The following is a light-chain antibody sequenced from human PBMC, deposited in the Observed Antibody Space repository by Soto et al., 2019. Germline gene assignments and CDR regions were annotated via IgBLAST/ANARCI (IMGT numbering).Light chain of an antibody. CDR1: QSLLHSNGYNY. Sequence: DIVMTQSPLSLPITPGEPASISCRSSQSLLHSNGYNYLDWYLQKPGQSPQLLIYLGSSRASGVPDRVSGSGSGTDFTLKIGRVEAEDVGIYYCMQGLQSTITFGQGTRLEIK. CDR2: LGS. CDR3: MQGLQSTIT. V-gene: IGKV2-28*01. J-gene: IGKJ5*01.